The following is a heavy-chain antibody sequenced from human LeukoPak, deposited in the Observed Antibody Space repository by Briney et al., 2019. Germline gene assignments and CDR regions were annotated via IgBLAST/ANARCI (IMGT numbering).Heavy chain of an antibody. D-gene: IGHD6-13*01. CDR2: ITHNGST. J-gene: IGHJ4*02. CDR1: GGSFSGYY. CDR3: RRVAHSSSWYFFDS. V-gene: IGHV4-34*01. Sequence: SETLSLTCAVYGGSFSGYYWSWIRQPPGKGLEWIGEITHNGSTSYNPSLKGRVTISVDTSKNQFSLQLSSVTAADTAVYYCRRVAHSSSWYFFDSWGQGTLVTVSS.